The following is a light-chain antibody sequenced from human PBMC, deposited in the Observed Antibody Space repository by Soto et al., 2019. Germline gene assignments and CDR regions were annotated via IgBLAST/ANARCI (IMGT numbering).Light chain of an antibody. CDR3: QSYDRSLTGSI. V-gene: IGLV1-40*01. Sequence: QSVLTQPPSVSAAPGQKVSISCSGSSSNIGNNFVSWYQQLPGTAPKLLIYANANRPSGVPDRFSGSKSGTSASLAITGLQAEDEADYYCQSYDRSLTGSIFGGGTKLTVL. CDR2: ANA. CDR1: SSNIGNNF. J-gene: IGLJ2*01.